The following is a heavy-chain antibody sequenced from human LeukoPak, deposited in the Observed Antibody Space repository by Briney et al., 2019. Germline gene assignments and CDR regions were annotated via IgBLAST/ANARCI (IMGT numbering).Heavy chain of an antibody. J-gene: IGHJ6*02. V-gene: IGHV3-23*01. CDR1: GFTFSSYA. CDR3: AKRRPTGYCSGGSCPPYYYYGMDV. D-gene: IGHD2-15*01. Sequence: GGSLRLSCAASGFTFSSYAMSWVRQAPGKGLKWVSAISGSGGSTYYADSVKGRFTISRDNSKNTLYLQMNSLRAEDTAVYYCAKRRPTGYCSGGSCPPYYYYGMDVWGQGTTVTVSS. CDR2: ISGSGGST.